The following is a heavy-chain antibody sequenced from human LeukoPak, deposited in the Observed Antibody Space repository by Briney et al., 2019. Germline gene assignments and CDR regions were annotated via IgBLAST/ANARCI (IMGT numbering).Heavy chain of an antibody. D-gene: IGHD3-3*01. Sequence: GGSLRLSCAASGFTFSSYWMHWVRQAPGKGLVWVSRINSDGSSTSYADSVKGRFTISRDNAKNTLYLQVNSLRAEDTAVYYCARVPASYYDFWSGPQYYFDYWGQGTLVTVSS. V-gene: IGHV3-74*01. CDR1: GFTFSSYW. CDR2: INSDGSST. CDR3: ARVPASYYDFWSGPQYYFDY. J-gene: IGHJ4*02.